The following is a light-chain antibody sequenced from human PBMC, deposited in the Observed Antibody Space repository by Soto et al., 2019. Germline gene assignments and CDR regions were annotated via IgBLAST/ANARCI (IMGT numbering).Light chain of an antibody. Sequence: DIQMTQSPSSVSASVGDRVTITCRASLGIGSWLAWYQQSPGRPPKLLIYAASNLQSGVPSRFSGSGSETDFTLTITSLQPEDVGTYFRQQAASPPVTFGGATKVEIQ. CDR3: QQAASPPVT. CDR1: LGIGSW. CDR2: AAS. V-gene: IGKV1D-12*01. J-gene: IGKJ4*01.